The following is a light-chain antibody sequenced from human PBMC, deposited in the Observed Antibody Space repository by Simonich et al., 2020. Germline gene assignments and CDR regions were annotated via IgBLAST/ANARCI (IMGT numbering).Light chain of an antibody. CDR1: QSVSSY. Sequence: EIVLTQSPATLSLSPGERATLSCRASQSVSSYLAWYQQKPVQAPRLLIYDASNRATGIPARFSGSGSGTDFTLTISSLEPEDFAVYYCQQRSNWPPLTFGGGTKLEIK. CDR3: QQRSNWPPLT. CDR2: DAS. J-gene: IGKJ4*01. V-gene: IGKV3-11*01.